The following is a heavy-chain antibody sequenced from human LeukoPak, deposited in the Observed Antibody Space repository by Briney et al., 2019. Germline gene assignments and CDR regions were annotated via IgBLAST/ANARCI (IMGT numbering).Heavy chain of an antibody. Sequence: PGGSLRLSCAASGFTFSSYSMNWVRQAPGKGLEWVSSISSSSSYIYYADSVKGRFTISRDNAKNSLYLQMSSLRAEDTAVYYCARAHRALDSSSWCNFDYWGQGTLVTVSS. CDR2: ISSSSSYI. CDR1: GFTFSSYS. CDR3: ARAHRALDSSSWCNFDY. V-gene: IGHV3-21*01. J-gene: IGHJ4*02. D-gene: IGHD6-13*01.